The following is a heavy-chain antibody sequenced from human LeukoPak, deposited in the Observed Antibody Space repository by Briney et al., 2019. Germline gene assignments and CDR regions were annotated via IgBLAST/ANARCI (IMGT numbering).Heavy chain of an antibody. CDR3: ARDHYDGVGGFDY. J-gene: IGHJ4*02. D-gene: IGHD3-22*01. CDR1: GFTFSSYG. Sequence: GGSLRLSCAASGFTFSSYGMSWVRQAPGKGLEWVSTISGRGANTYYADSVNGRFTISRDNSKNTMYLQMNSLRAEDTAVYYCARDHYDGVGGFDYWGQGTLVTVSS. CDR2: ISGRGANT. V-gene: IGHV3-23*01.